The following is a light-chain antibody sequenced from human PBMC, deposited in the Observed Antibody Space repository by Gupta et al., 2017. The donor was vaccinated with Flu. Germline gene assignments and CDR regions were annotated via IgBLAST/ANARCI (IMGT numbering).Light chain of an antibody. V-gene: IGLV2-14*01. CDR2: DVS. CDR3: SSYTRITRGVV. CDR1: NSDVGGYDY. J-gene: IGLJ2*01. Sequence: QSALTQPASVSGSPGQSITISCTGSNSDVGGYDYVSWYQQHPGKAPKLIIYDVSNWPSGVSNRFSGSKSGNTASLTISGLQTEDEADYYCSSYTRITRGVVFGGGTKLTVL.